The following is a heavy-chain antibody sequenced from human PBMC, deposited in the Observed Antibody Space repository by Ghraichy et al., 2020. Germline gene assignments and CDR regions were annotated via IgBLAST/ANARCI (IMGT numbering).Heavy chain of an antibody. Sequence: GGSLRLSCAASGFTVSSNYMSWVRQAPGKGLEWVSVIYSGGSTYYADSVKGRFTISRHNSKNTLYLQMNSLRAEDTAVYYCARGPKDTAMVPYFDYWGQGTLVTVSS. V-gene: IGHV3-53*04. J-gene: IGHJ4*02. CDR3: ARGPKDTAMVPYFDY. D-gene: IGHD5-18*01. CDR2: IYSGGST. CDR1: GFTVSSNY.